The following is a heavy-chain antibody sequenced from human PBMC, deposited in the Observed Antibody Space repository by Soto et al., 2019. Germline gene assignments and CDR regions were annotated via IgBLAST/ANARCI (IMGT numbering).Heavy chain of an antibody. CDR1: GGTFSSYA. D-gene: IGHD4-4*01. J-gene: IGHJ5*02. Sequence: ASVKVSCKASGGTFSSYAISWVRQAPGQGLEWMGGIIPIFGTANYAQKFQGRVTITADKSTSTAYMELSSLRSEDTAVYYCARPRMAKVTYNWFDPWGQGTLVTVSS. V-gene: IGHV1-69*06. CDR2: IIPIFGTA. CDR3: ARPRMAKVTYNWFDP.